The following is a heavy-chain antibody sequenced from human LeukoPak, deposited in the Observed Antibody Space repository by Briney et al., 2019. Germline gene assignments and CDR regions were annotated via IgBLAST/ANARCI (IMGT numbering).Heavy chain of an antibody. V-gene: IGHV4-4*07. D-gene: IGHD2-21*02. Sequence: PSETLSLTCTVSGGSISSYYWSWIRQPAGKGLEWIGRIYTSGSTNYNPSLKSRVTMSVDTSKHQFSLKLSSVTAADTAVYYCARVHAYCGGDCYSWWGQGTLVTVSS. CDR3: ARVHAYCGGDCYSW. CDR2: IYTSGST. J-gene: IGHJ4*02. CDR1: GGSISSYY.